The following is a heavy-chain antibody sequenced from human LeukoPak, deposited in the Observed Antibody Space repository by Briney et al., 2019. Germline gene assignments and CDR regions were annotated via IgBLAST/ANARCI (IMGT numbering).Heavy chain of an antibody. V-gene: IGHV1-2*04. CDR1: GYTFTSYY. D-gene: IGHD2-2*01. J-gene: IGHJ6*02. CDR2: INPNSGGT. CDR3: ARDLSLQLPGRYYYYGMDV. Sequence: ASVKVSCKASGYTFTSYYMHWVRQAPGQGLERMGWINPNSGGTNYAQKFQGWVTMTRDTSISTAYMELSRLRSDDTAVYYCARDLSLQLPGRYYYYGMDVWGQGTTVTVSS.